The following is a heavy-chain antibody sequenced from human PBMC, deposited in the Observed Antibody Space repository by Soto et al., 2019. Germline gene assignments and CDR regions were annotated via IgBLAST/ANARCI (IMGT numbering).Heavy chain of an antibody. D-gene: IGHD3-9*01. CDR1: GDSISEYY. CDR2: IHYSENT. V-gene: IGHV4-39*07. CDR3: AKTTYYDILTGYPIYFDY. Sequence: SETLSLTCTVSGDSISEYYWSWIRQPPGEGLEWIGTIHYSENTYYNPSLESRITISVDTSKNQFSLKLSSVTAADTAVYYCAKTTYYDILTGYPIYFDYWGQGTLVTVSS. J-gene: IGHJ4*02.